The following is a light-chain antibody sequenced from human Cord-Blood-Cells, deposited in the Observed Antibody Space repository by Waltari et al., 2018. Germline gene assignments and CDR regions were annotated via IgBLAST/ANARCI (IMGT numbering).Light chain of an antibody. Sequence: EIVLTQSPATLSLSPGERDTLTCRASQSVSSYLAWYQQKPGQAPRLLIYDASNRATGIPARFSGSGSGTDFTLTISSLEPEEFAVYYCQQRSNWPPTFGGGTKGEIK. CDR1: QSVSSY. V-gene: IGKV3-11*01. CDR3: QQRSNWPPT. J-gene: IGKJ4*01. CDR2: DAS.